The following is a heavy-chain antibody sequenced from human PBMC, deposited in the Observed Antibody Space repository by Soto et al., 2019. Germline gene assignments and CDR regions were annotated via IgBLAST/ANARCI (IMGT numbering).Heavy chain of an antibody. V-gene: IGHV4-39*01. Sequence: SETLSLTCTVSGGSISSSSYYWGWIRQPPGKGLEWIGSIYYSGSTYYNPSLKSRVTISVDTSKNQFSLKLSSVTAADTAVYYFAVVVVILNAFDCWGQGKMVTFSS. CDR1: GGSISSSSYY. CDR3: AVVVVILNAFDC. D-gene: IGHD3-22*01. J-gene: IGHJ3*01. CDR2: IYYSGST.